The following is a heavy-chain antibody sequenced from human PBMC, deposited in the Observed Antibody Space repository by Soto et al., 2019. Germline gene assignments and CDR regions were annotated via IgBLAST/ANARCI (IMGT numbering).Heavy chain of an antibody. CDR1: GDSISAYS. Sequence: SETLSLTCTVSGDSISAYSWSWVRQPPGKGLEWIGNIHYNGNTKYSPSLKSRVTMSVDTSKNHFSLRLISVTAADTAIYFCAREGNLGRWLQPRDFWGQGTLVTVSS. CDR3: AREGNLGRWLQPRDF. J-gene: IGHJ4*02. V-gene: IGHV4-59*01. D-gene: IGHD5-12*01. CDR2: IHYNGNT.